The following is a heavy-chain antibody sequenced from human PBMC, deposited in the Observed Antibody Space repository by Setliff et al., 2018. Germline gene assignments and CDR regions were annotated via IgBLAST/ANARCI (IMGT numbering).Heavy chain of an antibody. CDR2: INTNTGNP. Sequence: ASVKVSCKASGCTFSSYAMNWVRQAPGQGLEWMGWINTNTGNPTYAQGFTGRFVFSLDTSVSTTYLQISSLKAEDTAVYYCARGEYTSLPSGVYYHMDVWGKGTTVTVSS. J-gene: IGHJ6*03. D-gene: IGHD6-6*01. V-gene: IGHV7-4-1*02. CDR1: GCTFSSYA. CDR3: ARGEYTSLPSGVYYHMDV.